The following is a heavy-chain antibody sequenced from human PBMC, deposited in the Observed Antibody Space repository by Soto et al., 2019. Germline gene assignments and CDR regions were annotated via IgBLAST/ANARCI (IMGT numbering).Heavy chain of an antibody. D-gene: IGHD3-10*01. V-gene: IGHV3-23*01. J-gene: IGHJ5*02. CDR1: GFTFSSYA. CDR2: ISGNGGKT. CDR3: ASGRVWFGVP. Sequence: GGSLRLSCAASGFTFSSYAMTWVRQAPGEGLEWVSAISGNGGKTYYADSVKGRFTISRDNSKNTLYLQMNSLRAEDTAVYYCASGRVWFGVPRGQGTLVTVSS.